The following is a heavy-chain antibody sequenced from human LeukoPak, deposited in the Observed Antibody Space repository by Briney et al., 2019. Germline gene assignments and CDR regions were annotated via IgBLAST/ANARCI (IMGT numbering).Heavy chain of an antibody. CDR3: AGVKPGEPWSRSNYYFDY. D-gene: IGHD1-14*01. J-gene: IGHJ4*02. CDR2: ISYSGNT. V-gene: IGHV4-39*07. CDR1: GGSVSSSSDS. Sequence: SETLSLTCTVSGGSVSSSSDSWGWIRQPPGKGLEWIGTISYSGNTYYSPSLKSRVTLLLDTSGNQFSLKLSSVTAADTAVYYCAGVKPGEPWSRSNYYFDYWGQGTLVTVSS.